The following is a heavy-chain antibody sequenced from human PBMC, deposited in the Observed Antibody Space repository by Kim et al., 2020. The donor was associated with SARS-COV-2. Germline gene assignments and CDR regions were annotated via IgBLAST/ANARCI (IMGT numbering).Heavy chain of an antibody. V-gene: IGHV4-34*01. CDR3: ARGRGVAGRRGYFDY. Sequence: PSLKSRVTISVDTSKNQFSLKLSSVTAADTAVYYCARGRGVAGRRGYFDYWGQGTLVTVSS. J-gene: IGHJ4*02. D-gene: IGHD6-19*01.